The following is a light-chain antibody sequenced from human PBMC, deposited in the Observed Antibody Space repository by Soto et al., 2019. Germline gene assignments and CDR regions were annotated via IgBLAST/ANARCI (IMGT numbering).Light chain of an antibody. Sequence: EIKMTQSPYSVSATVGERVTLTCGASQSVRTNLNCYQEKPGQAPKLLIYAASTTHSGVPARFSGSGYGTDFTLTISSLQPEDFAIYPCQQYYTCPHTFGGGTKVDIK. V-gene: IGKV1-39*01. CDR1: QSVRTN. J-gene: IGKJ4*01. CDR3: QQYYTCPHT. CDR2: AAS.